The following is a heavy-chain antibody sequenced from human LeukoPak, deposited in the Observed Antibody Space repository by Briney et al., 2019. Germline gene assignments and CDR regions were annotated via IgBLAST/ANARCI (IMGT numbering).Heavy chain of an antibody. V-gene: IGHV4-34*01. CDR1: GGSFSGYY. Sequence: SETLSLTCGVYGGSFSGYYWSWIRQPPGRGLEWIGEINQSGSTNYNPSLKSRVTISVDTSKNQFSLKLSSVTAADTGVYYCATRYSVAVAANPPYFDYWGQGTLVTVSS. CDR2: INQSGST. J-gene: IGHJ4*02. D-gene: IGHD6-19*01. CDR3: ATRYSVAVAANPPYFDY.